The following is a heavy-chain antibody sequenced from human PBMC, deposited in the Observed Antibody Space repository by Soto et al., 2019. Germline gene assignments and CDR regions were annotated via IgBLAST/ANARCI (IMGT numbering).Heavy chain of an antibody. V-gene: IGHV1-69*01. CDR2: IIPIFGTA. CDR3: AGSGELSSLKTPPDY. D-gene: IGHD3-16*01. J-gene: IGHJ4*02. Sequence: QVQLVQSGAEVKKPGSSVKVSCKASGGTFSSYAISWVRQAPGKGLEWMGGIIPIFGTANYAQKFQGRVTITADESTSTAYMELSSLRSEDTAVYYCAGSGELSSLKTPPDYWGQGTLVTVSS. CDR1: GGTFSSYA.